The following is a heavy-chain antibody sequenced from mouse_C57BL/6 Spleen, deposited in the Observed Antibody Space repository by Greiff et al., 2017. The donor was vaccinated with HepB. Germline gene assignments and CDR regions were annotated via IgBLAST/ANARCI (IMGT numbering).Heavy chain of an antibody. CDR1: GYTFTDYY. CDR3: ARDGGSSGFSYAMDY. J-gene: IGHJ4*01. V-gene: IGHV1-76*01. Sequence: VQLQQSGAELVRPGASVKLSCKASGYTFTDYYINWVKQRPGQGLEWIARIYPGSGNTYYNEKFKGKATLTAEKSSSTAYMQLSSLTSEDSAVYFCARDGGSSGFSYAMDYWGQGTSVTVSS. D-gene: IGHD3-2*02. CDR2: IYPGSGNT.